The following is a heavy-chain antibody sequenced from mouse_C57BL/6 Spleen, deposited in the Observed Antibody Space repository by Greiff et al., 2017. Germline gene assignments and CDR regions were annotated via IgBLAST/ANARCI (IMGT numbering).Heavy chain of an antibody. CDR1: GFTFSSYT. CDR2: ISGGGGNT. J-gene: IGHJ4*01. CDR3: ARHPYYGYYGAMDY. Sequence: EVMLVESGGGLVKPGGSLKLSCAASGFTFSSYTMSWVRQTPEKRLEWVATISGGGGNTYYPDSVKVRFTISRDNAKNTLYLQMSSLRSEDTALYYCARHPYYGYYGAMDYWGQGTSVTVSS. V-gene: IGHV5-9*01. D-gene: IGHD2-3*01.